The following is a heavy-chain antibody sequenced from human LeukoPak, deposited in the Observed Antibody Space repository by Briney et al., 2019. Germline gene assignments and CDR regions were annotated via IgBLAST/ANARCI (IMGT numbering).Heavy chain of an antibody. CDR1: GFTFSSYG. D-gene: IGHD2-21*02. V-gene: IGHV3-30*02. Sequence: GGSLRLSCAASGFTFSSYGIHWVRQAPGKGLEWVAFIRYDGSNKYYTDSVKGRFTISRDNSKSTLYLQMNNLRTDDTAVYYCAKDCGGDCQVYKWGQGSLVTVSS. CDR2: IRYDGSNK. J-gene: IGHJ4*02. CDR3: AKDCGGDCQVYK.